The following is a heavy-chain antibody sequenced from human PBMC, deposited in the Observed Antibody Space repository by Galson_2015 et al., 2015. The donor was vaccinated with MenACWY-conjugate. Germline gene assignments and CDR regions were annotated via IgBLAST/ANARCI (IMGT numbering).Heavy chain of an antibody. V-gene: IGHV3-7*03. CDR3: ATAARGDNPGELY. CDR1: GFTFNNYW. Sequence: SLRLSCAASGFTFNNYWMSWVRQAPGKGLEWVANINQGGSDKYYVDSVKGRFTISRDNSKNSLHLQMNSLRAEDTAVHYCATAARGDNPGELYWGQGTLVTVSS. CDR2: INQGGSDK. D-gene: IGHD5-18*01. J-gene: IGHJ4*02.